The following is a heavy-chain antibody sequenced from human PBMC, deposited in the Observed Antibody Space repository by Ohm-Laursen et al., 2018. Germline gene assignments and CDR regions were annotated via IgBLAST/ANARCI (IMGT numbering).Heavy chain of an antibody. J-gene: IGHJ4*02. V-gene: IGHV3-23*01. Sequence: SLRLSCTASGFTFSNYAMSWVRQAPGKGLEWVSTISYGDGSTYYADSVKGRFTISRDNSKNTLYLQMNSLRAEDTAVYYCAKGDDYSNTGFFDYWGQGTLVTVSS. CDR3: AKGDDYSNTGFFDY. D-gene: IGHD4-11*01. CDR2: ISYGDGST. CDR1: GFTFSNYA.